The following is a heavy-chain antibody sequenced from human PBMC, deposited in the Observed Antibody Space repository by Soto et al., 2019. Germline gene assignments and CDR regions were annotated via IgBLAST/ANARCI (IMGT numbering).Heavy chain of an antibody. V-gene: IGHV3-48*01. J-gene: IGHJ4*02. CDR3: ARDGYIYVPYYFDY. CDR2: ITSSSSTI. Sequence: HPGGSLRLSCAASGFTFSTYNMNWVRQAPGKGLEWVSYITSSSSTIYYADSVKGRFIISRDNAKSSLYLQMNSLRVEDTAMYYCARDGYIYVPYYFDYWGQGALVTVSS. D-gene: IGHD5-18*01. CDR1: GFTFSTYN.